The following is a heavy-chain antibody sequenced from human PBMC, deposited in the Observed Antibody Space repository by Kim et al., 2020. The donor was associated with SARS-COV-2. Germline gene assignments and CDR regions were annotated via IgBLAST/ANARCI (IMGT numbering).Heavy chain of an antibody. CDR2: IYYSGST. V-gene: IGHV4-39*01. J-gene: IGHJ5*02. CDR3: ARLNFGYSYGPNYYDSSGYYSNWFDP. Sequence: SETLSLTCTVSGGSISSSSYYWGWIRQPPGKGLEWIGSIYYSGSTYYNPSLKSRVTISVDTSKNQFSLKLSSVTAADTAVYYCARLNFGYSYGPNYYDSSGYYSNWFDPWGQGTLVTVSS. CDR1: GGSISSSSYY. D-gene: IGHD3-22*01.